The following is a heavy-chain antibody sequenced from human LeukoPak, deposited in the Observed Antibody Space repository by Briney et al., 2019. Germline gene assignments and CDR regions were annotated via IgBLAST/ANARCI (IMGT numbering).Heavy chain of an antibody. Sequence: SETLSLTCTVSGGSISSYYWSWIRQPAGKGLEWIGRIYTSGSTNYNPSLKSRVTMSVDTSKNQFSLKPSSVTAADTAVYYCARELVVGATKVGGYYYMDVWGKGTTVTVSS. J-gene: IGHJ6*03. CDR1: GGSISSYY. V-gene: IGHV4-4*07. CDR3: ARELVVGATKVGGYYYMDV. CDR2: IYTSGST. D-gene: IGHD1-26*01.